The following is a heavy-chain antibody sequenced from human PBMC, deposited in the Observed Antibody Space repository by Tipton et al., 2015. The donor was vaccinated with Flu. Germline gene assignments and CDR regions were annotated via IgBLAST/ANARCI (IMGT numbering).Heavy chain of an antibody. V-gene: IGHV4-59*02. Sequence: TLSLTCTVSGDFVSSYYWSWIRQPPGKGLEWIGYIYYSGSTNSNPSLKSRVTISVDTSKNQVSLKLSSVTAADTAVYYCARRDYSNYVSVPKNWFDSWGQGILVTVSS. CDR3: ARRDYSNYVSVPKNWFDS. D-gene: IGHD4-11*01. J-gene: IGHJ5*01. CDR1: GDFVSSYY. CDR2: IYYSGST.